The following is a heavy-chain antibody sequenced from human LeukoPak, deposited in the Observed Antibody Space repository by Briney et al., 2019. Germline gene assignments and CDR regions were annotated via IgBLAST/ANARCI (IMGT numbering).Heavy chain of an antibody. D-gene: IGHD5-12*01. CDR2: IRYDGSNK. Sequence: GGSLRLSCAASGFNFSSYAMSWVRQAPGKGLEGVAFIRYDGSNKYYADSVKGRFTISRDNSKNTLYLQMNSLRAEDTAVYYCARRGGTLENGGYGKFDPWGQGTLVTVSS. J-gene: IGHJ5*02. CDR3: ARRGGTLENGGYGKFDP. V-gene: IGHV3-30*02. CDR1: GFNFSSYA.